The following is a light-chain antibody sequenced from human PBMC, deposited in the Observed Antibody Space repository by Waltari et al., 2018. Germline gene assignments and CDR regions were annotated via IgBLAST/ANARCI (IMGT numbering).Light chain of an antibody. J-gene: IGKJ5*01. Sequence: IQLTQSPSSLSASVGDRVTITCRASQGINNYLAWYQQKPGKAPKLLSYAASSLQSGVPSRFSVSGSGTDFTLIISSLQPEDFATYYCQQLNSYPITFGQGTRLEIK. CDR2: AAS. V-gene: IGKV1-9*01. CDR3: QQLNSYPIT. CDR1: QGINNY.